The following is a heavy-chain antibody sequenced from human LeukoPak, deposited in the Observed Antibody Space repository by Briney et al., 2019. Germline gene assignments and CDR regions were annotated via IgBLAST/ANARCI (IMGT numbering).Heavy chain of an antibody. Sequence: ASVKVSCKASGYTFTSSGISWVRQAPGQGLEWMGWIRGSNGDTNYAQSPQGRVTVTTDTSTSTAYMELRSLRSDDTAVYYCVRDAGYGDYGPDYWGQGTLVTVSS. J-gene: IGHJ4*02. CDR2: IRGSNGDT. CDR3: VRDAGYGDYGPDY. V-gene: IGHV1-18*01. D-gene: IGHD4-17*01. CDR1: GYTFTSSG.